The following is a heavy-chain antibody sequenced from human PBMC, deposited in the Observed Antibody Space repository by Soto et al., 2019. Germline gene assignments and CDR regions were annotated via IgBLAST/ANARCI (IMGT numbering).Heavy chain of an antibody. CDR2: INGGSGNT. D-gene: IGHD3-10*01. CDR3: ARVPPWGNSAGDYYIQHYDS. CDR1: GFTFTSYA. Sequence: ASVKVSCKASGFTFTSYAIHWLRQAPGQRPQWMGWINGGSGNTKYSQDFQGRVTFTRDTFATTAYLELSSLRSEDTAVYYCARVPPWGNSAGDYYIQHYDSWGQGTPVTVSS. J-gene: IGHJ4*02. V-gene: IGHV1-3*01.